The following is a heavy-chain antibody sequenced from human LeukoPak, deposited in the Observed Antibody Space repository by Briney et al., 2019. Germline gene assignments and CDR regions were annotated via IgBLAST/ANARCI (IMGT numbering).Heavy chain of an antibody. Sequence: PGGSLRLSCAASGFTFSSYGMHWVRQAPGKGLEWVAVISYDGSNKYYADSVKGRFTISRDNSKNTLYLQMTSLRAEDTAVYYCAKSCGATCYSDFNYWGQGTLVTVSS. V-gene: IGHV3-30*18. CDR2: ISYDGSNK. CDR1: GFTFSSYG. J-gene: IGHJ4*02. CDR3: AKSCGATCYSDFNY. D-gene: IGHD2-21*02.